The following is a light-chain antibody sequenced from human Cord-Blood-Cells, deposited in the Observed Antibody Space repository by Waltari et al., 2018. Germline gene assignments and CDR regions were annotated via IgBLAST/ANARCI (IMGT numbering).Light chain of an antibody. V-gene: IGLV1-47*01. CDR2: RNN. Sequence: QSVLTQPPSASGTPGQRVTISCSGSSSNIGSNYVYWYQQLPGTAPKLLIYRNNRRPSGVPDRFAGSKSATSAALAIGGLRSEDEADYYCAAWDDSLSGPVFGGGTKLTVL. J-gene: IGLJ3*02. CDR3: AAWDDSLSGPV. CDR1: SSNIGSNY.